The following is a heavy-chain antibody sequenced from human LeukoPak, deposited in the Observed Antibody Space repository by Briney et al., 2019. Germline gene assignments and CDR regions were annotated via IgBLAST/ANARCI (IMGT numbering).Heavy chain of an antibody. V-gene: IGHV3-23*01. CDR2: ISGSGESK. CDR1: GFTFSSYA. J-gene: IGHJ5*02. Sequence: PGGSLRLSCAAAGFTFSSYAMHWVRQVAGKGLEWVSGISGSGESKFYADSVKGRFTVSRDNSKSTLYLQMNSLRVEDTAVYYCARGGYNWDTDAGWFDPWGLGTLVTVSS. CDR3: ARGGYNWDTDAGWFDP. D-gene: IGHD1/OR15-1a*01.